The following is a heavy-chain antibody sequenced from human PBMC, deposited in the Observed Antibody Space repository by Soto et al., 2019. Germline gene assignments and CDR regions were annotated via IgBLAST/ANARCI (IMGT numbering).Heavy chain of an antibody. D-gene: IGHD3-9*01. CDR3: ARHRTYYDILTGYHQEIYYFDY. CDR2: IYYSGST. J-gene: IGHJ4*02. CDR1: GGSISSYY. Sequence: SETLSLTCSVSGGSISSYYWSWIRQPPGKGLEWIGYIYYSGSTNYNPSLKSRVTISVDTSKNQFSLKLSSVTAADTAVYYCARHRTYYDILTGYHQEIYYFDYWGQGTLVTVSS. V-gene: IGHV4-59*08.